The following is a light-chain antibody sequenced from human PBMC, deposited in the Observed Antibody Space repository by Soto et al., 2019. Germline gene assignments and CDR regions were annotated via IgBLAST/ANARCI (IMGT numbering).Light chain of an antibody. CDR3: QQYNSYPT. J-gene: IGKJ4*01. Sequence: DIQMTQSPSSLSASVGDRVTITCQASQDIRNYLNWYQQKPGKAPKLLIYDASNLEAGVPSRFSGSGSGTEFTLTISSLQPDDFAIYYCQQYNSYPTFGGGTKVEIK. CDR2: DAS. V-gene: IGKV1-33*01. CDR1: QDIRNY.